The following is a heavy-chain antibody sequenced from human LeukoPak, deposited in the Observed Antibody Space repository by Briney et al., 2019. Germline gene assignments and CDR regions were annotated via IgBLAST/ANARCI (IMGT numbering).Heavy chain of an antibody. J-gene: IGHJ4*02. Sequence: GGSLRLSCAASGFTFSGYSMNWVRQAPGKGLEWVSYISSISSTIYYADSVKGRFTISRDNSKNTLYLQMNSLRAEDTAVYYCAKGYCSSTSCYHDYWGQGTLVTVSS. CDR3: AKGYCSSTSCYHDY. V-gene: IGHV3-48*01. D-gene: IGHD2-2*01. CDR1: GFTFSGYS. CDR2: ISSISSTI.